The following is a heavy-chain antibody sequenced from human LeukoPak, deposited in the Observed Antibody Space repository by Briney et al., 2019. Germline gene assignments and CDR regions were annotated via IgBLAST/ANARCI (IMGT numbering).Heavy chain of an antibody. CDR2: MNPNSGNT. Sequence: GASVKVSCKASGYTFTSYDINWVRQATGQGLEWMGWMNPNSGNTGYAQKFQGRVTMTRNTSISTAYMELSSLRSEDTAVYYCARVPQYRPPFSLRYFDWPRPNWFDPWGQGTLVTVSS. CDR3: ARVPQYRPPFSLRYFDWPRPNWFDP. V-gene: IGHV1-8*01. CDR1: GYTFTSYD. J-gene: IGHJ5*02. D-gene: IGHD3-9*01.